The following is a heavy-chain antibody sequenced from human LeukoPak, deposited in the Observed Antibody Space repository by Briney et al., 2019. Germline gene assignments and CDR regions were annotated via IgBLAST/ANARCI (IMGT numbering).Heavy chain of an antibody. Sequence: GGSLSLSCAASGFTFSDYYMSWIRQPPGKGLEWVSYICDSGRTIYYADSGKGRFTISRDNAKNSVYLQMNNLRAEDTAVYYCARDRLGDYDHSGYYDKWGQGTLVTVSS. V-gene: IGHV3-11*01. CDR1: GFTFSDYY. CDR3: ARDRLGDYDHSGYYDK. D-gene: IGHD3-22*01. CDR2: ICDSGRTI. J-gene: IGHJ4*02.